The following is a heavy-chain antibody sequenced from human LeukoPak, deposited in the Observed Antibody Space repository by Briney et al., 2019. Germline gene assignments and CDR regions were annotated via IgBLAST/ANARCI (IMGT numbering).Heavy chain of an antibody. CDR1: GFTFSSYA. D-gene: IGHD6-6*01. V-gene: IGHV3-23*01. J-gene: IGHJ4*02. Sequence: GGSLRLSCAASGFTFSSYAMSWVRQAPGKGLEWVSAISISGENTYYADSVKGRFTISRDTSRNTLYLQMHSLRAEDTPVYYCARLISTSSSRFSDYWGQGTLVTVSS. CDR2: ISISGENT. CDR3: ARLISTSSSRFSDY.